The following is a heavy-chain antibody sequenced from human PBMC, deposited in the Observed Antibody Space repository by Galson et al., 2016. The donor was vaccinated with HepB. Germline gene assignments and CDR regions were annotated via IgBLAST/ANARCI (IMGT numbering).Heavy chain of an antibody. Sequence: SLRLSCAASSFTFSNYYMSWIRQAPGKGLEWVAYITGGSKTIFYADSVKGRFTISRDNAKSSLYPQMNRLRDEDTAMYYCAREDWNYSLDWGRGTLVTVSS. CDR1: SFTFSNYY. CDR3: AREDWNYSLD. V-gene: IGHV3-11*01. CDR2: ITGGSKTI. D-gene: IGHD1-7*01. J-gene: IGHJ4*02.